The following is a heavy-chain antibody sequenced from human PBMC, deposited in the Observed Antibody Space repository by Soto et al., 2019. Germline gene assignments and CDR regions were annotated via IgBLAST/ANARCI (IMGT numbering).Heavy chain of an antibody. CDR1: GFTFSSYG. D-gene: IGHD6-19*01. V-gene: IGHV3-33*01. CDR3: ASTIAVAGIDY. J-gene: IGHJ4*02. CDR2: IWYDGSNK. Sequence: QVQLVESGGGVVQPGRSLRLSCAASGFTFSSYGMHWVRQAPGKGLEWVAVIWYDGSNKYYADSVKGRFTISRDNSKNTLYLQINSLRAEDTAVYYCASTIAVAGIDYWGQGTLFTVSS.